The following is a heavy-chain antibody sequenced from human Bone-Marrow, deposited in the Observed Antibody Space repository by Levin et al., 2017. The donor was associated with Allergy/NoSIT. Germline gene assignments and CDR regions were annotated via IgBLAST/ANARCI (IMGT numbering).Heavy chain of an antibody. CDR3: AKSSALYYYYALDV. Sequence: GESLKISCAASGFTFSRYAMTWVRQAPGKGLEWVSSISASGYNTYYADSVKGRFSISRDNSKNTMYLQMNSLRAEDTAVYYCAKSSALYYYYALDVWGQGTTVSVSS. J-gene: IGHJ6*02. CDR2: ISASGYNT. CDR1: GFTFSRYA. V-gene: IGHV3-23*01.